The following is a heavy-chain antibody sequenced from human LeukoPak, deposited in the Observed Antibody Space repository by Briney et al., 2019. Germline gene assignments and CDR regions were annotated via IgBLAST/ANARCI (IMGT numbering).Heavy chain of an antibody. D-gene: IGHD2-2*01. CDR3: ATDFCDTT. V-gene: IGHV3-15*07. CDR2: IRSNSDGGTI. J-gene: IGHJ5*02. CDR1: GFTFSNAW. Sequence: GGSLRLSCATSGFTFSNAWMNWVRQAPGKGLEWVGRIRSNSDGGTIDYAAPVKGRFALSRDDSKNTLYLQMNSLQTEDTAVYYCATDFCDTTWGQGTLVTVSS.